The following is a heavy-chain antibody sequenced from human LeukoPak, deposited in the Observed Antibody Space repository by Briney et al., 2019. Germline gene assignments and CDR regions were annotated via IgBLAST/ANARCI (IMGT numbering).Heavy chain of an antibody. J-gene: IGHJ4*02. CDR3: ARARGSFGVVTFFDY. CDR2: IKQDGSEK. CDR1: GFTFSSYW. V-gene: IGHV3-7*01. D-gene: IGHD3-3*01. Sequence: GRSLRLSCAASGFTFSSYWMSWVRQAPGKGLEWVANIKQDGSEKYYVDSVKGRFTISRDNAKNSLYLQMNSLRAEDTAVYYCARARGSFGVVTFFDYWGQGTLVTVSS.